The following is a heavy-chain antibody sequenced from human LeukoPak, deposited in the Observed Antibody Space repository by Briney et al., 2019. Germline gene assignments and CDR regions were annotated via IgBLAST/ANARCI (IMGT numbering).Heavy chain of an antibody. CDR2: FTNSGGYT. Sequence: PGGSLRLSCAASGFTFSSYAMSWVRQAPGKGLEWVSVFTNSGGYTYYADSVKGRFTISRDNSKNTLYLQMNSLRAEDTAVYYCAKDKMSYDSGIYSYYYYYGMDVWGQGTTVTVSS. CDR1: GFTFSSYA. J-gene: IGHJ6*02. V-gene: IGHV3-23*01. CDR3: AKDKMSYDSGIYSYYYYYGMDV. D-gene: IGHD3-10*01.